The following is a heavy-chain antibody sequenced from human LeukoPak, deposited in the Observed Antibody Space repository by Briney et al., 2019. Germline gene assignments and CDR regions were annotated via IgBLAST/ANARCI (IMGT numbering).Heavy chain of an antibody. V-gene: IGHV3-7*01. J-gene: IGHJ4*02. CDR3: ARDQGGYSSSWYVN. CDR1: GFTFSSYW. Sequence: GGSLRLSCAASGFTFSSYWMNWARQAPGKGLEWVASINHNGNVNYYVDSVKGRFTISRDNAKNSLYLQMSNLRAEDTAVYYCARDQGGYSSSWYVNWGQGTLVTVSS. D-gene: IGHD6-13*01. CDR2: INHNGNVN.